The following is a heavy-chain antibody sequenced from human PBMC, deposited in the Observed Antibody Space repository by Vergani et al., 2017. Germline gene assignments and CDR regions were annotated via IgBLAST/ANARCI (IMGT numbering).Heavy chain of an antibody. V-gene: IGHV1-69*04. D-gene: IGHD6-19*01. Sequence: QVQLVQSGAEVKKPGASVKVSCKASGGTFSSYAISWVRQAPGQGLEWMGRIIPILGIANYAQKFQGRVTITADKSTDTDYMELSSLRSEDTDVYYCATDRILNYRSGWYEVNYWGQGTLVTVSS. CDR3: ATDRILNYRSGWYEVNY. CDR2: IIPILGIA. J-gene: IGHJ4*02. CDR1: GGTFSSYA.